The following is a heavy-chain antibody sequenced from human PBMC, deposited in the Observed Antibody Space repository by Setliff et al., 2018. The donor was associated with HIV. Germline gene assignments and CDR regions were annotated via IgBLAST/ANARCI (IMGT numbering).Heavy chain of an antibody. D-gene: IGHD5-18*01. CDR2: MYTSGNT. CDR3: ARDQKGYSYGYFDS. Sequence: SETLSLTCTSSGDSISGYYWSWIRQPAGKGLEWIGRMYTSGNTNYNPSLKSRVTMSVDTSKNQFSLRLSSVTAADTAVYYCARDQKGYSYGYFDSWGQGTLVTVSS. V-gene: IGHV4-4*07. CDR1: GDSISGYY. J-gene: IGHJ4*02.